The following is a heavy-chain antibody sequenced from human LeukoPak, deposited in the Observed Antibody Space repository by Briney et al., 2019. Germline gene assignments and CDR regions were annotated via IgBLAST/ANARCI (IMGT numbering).Heavy chain of an antibody. CDR2: INHSGST. D-gene: IGHD5-12*01. J-gene: IGHJ6*03. CDR3: ARGKGDIVATIYYYYYMDV. Sequence: PSETLSLTCAVYGGSFSGYHWSWIRQPPGKGLEWIGEINHSGSTNYNPSLKSRVTISVDTSKNQFSLKLSSVTAADTAVYYCARGKGDIVATIYYYYYMDVWGKGTTVTVSS. V-gene: IGHV4-34*01. CDR1: GGSFSGYH.